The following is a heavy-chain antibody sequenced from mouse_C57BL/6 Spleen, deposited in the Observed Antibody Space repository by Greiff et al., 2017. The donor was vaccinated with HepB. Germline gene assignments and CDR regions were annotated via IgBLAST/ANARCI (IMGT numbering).Heavy chain of an antibody. D-gene: IGHD2-2*01. J-gene: IGHJ4*01. V-gene: IGHV1-69*01. Sequence: QVQLQQSGAELVMPGASVKLSCKASGYTFTSYWIHWVKQRPGQGLEWIGEIDPSDSYTNYNQKFKGKSTLTVDKSSSTAYKQLSSLTSEDSAVYYCARRGGYGGRTYAMDYWGQGTSVTVSS. CDR2: IDPSDSYT. CDR1: GYTFTSYW. CDR3: ARRGGYGGRTYAMDY.